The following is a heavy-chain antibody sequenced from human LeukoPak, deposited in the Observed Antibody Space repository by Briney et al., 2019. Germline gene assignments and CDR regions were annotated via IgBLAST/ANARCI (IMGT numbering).Heavy chain of an antibody. CDR3: ARRSGNSGHDY. CDR1: GFTFSSYT. D-gene: IGHD4-23*01. Sequence: GGSLRLSCAASGFTFSSYTMNWVRQAPGKGLQWVSSISGSSDYVSYADSVKGRFTISRDSANNSLYLQMNSLRAEDTAVYYCARRSGNSGHDYWGQGTLVTVSS. CDR2: ISGSSDYV. J-gene: IGHJ4*02. V-gene: IGHV3-21*01.